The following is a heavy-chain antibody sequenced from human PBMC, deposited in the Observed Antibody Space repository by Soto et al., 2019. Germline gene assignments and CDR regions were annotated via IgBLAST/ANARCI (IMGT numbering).Heavy chain of an antibody. J-gene: IGHJ3*01. V-gene: IGHV1-3*01. CDR2: INAGGGDT. Sequence: ASVNVSCKTSGYTFTTYAMHWVRQAPGQRLEWMGWINAGGGDTKYSQRFQGRVTISRDTSASTVYMELSSLTPEDTAVYYCARGRVVRGVLTSVPPDFWGHGKMVTV. D-gene: IGHD3-10*01. CDR3: ARGRVVRGVLTSVPPDF. CDR1: GYTFTTYA.